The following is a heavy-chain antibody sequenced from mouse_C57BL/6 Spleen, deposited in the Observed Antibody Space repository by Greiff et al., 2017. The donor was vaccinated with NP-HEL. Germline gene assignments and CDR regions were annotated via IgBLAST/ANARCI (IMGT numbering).Heavy chain of an antibody. V-gene: IGHV2-5*01. CDR3: ATGSTWFAY. Sequence: VKVEESGPGLVQPSQSLSITCTVSGFSLTSYGVHWVRQSPGKGLEWLGVIWRGGSTDYNAAFMSRLSITKDNSKSQVFFKMNSLQADDTAIYYCATGSTWFAYWGQGTLVTVSA. CDR2: IWRGGST. CDR1: GFSLTSYG. J-gene: IGHJ3*01.